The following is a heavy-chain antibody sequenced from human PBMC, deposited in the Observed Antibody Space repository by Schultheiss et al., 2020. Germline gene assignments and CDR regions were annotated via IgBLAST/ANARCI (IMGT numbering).Heavy chain of an antibody. CDR3: ARLYGSGSYYLAY. Sequence: SETLSLTCTVSGGSISSSSYYWGWIRQPPGKGLEWIGYIYHSGSTYYNPSLKSRVTISVDRSKNQFSLKLSSVTAADTAVYYCARLYGSGSYYLAYWGQGTLVTVSS. D-gene: IGHD3-10*01. J-gene: IGHJ4*02. CDR1: GGSISSSSYY. V-gene: IGHV4-39*07. CDR2: IYHSGST.